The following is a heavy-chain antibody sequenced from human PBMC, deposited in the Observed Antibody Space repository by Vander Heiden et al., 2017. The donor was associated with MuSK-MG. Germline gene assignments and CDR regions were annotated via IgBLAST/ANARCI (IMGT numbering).Heavy chain of an antibody. CDR3: AKGARYNWNDVRDYYYMDV. CDR2: ISWDGGST. CDR1: GFTFDDYA. Sequence: EVQLVESGGVVVQPGGSLRLSCPASGFTFDDYAMHWVRQAPGKGLEWVSLISWDGGSTYYADSVKGRFTISRDNSKNSLYLQMNSLRAEDTALYYCAKGARYNWNDVRDYYYMDVWGQGTTVTVSS. J-gene: IGHJ6*03. D-gene: IGHD1-20*01. V-gene: IGHV3-43D*04.